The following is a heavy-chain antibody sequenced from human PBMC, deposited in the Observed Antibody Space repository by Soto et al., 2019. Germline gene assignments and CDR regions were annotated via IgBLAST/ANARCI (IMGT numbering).Heavy chain of an antibody. J-gene: IGHJ6*02. CDR3: GRDKWNPPPRRSYYGMDV. V-gene: IGHV1-69*01. D-gene: IGHD1-1*01. Sequence: QVQLVQSGAEVKKPGSSVKVSCKASGGTFSSYAISWVRQAPGQGLEWMGGIIPIFGTANYAQKFQGRVTITAYESTSTAYMELSSLRSEDTAVYYCGRDKWNPPPRRSYYGMDVWGQGTTVTVSS. CDR1: GGTFSSYA. CDR2: IIPIFGTA.